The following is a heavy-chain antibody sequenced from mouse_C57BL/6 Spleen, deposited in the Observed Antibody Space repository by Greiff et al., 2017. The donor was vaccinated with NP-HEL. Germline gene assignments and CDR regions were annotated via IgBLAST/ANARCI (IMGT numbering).Heavy chain of an antibody. Sequence: EVKLMESGGGLVKPGGSLKLSCAASGFTFSSYAMSWVRQTPEKRLEWVTTISDGGSYTYYPDNVKGRFTISRDNAKNNLYLQMSHLKSEDTAMYYCARDSGITYYFDYWGQGTTLTVSS. CDR1: GFTFSSYA. V-gene: IGHV5-4*01. D-gene: IGHD2-4*01. J-gene: IGHJ2*01. CDR3: ARDSGITYYFDY. CDR2: ISDGGSYT.